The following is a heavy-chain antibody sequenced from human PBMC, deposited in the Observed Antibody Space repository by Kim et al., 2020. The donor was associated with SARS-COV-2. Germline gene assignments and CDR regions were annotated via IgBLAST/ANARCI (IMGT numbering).Heavy chain of an antibody. Sequence: NPSLKSRLTISVDTSKNQFSLKLSSVTAADTAVYYCARAYYYDSSGVFDYWGQGTLVTVSS. D-gene: IGHD3-22*01. J-gene: IGHJ4*02. CDR3: ARAYYYDSSGVFDY. V-gene: IGHV4-31*02.